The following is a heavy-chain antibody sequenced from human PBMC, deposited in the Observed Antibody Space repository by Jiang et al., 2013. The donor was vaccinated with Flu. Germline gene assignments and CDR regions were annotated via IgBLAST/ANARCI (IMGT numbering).Heavy chain of an antibody. D-gene: IGHD2-8*01. J-gene: IGHJ4*02. CDR3: GKRGTDGSHKYIDH. CDR2: ISFDGSDK. Sequence: KGLEWLTTISFDGSDKYYADSVKGRLTISRDNSKNTLSLQMTSLRTEDTAVYYCGKRGTDGSHKYIDHWGQGTLVIVSS. V-gene: IGHV3-30*18.